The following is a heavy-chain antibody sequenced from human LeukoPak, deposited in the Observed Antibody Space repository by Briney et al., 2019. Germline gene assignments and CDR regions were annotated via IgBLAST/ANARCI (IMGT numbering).Heavy chain of an antibody. Sequence: ASVKVSCKASGYTFTSYGISWVRQAPGQGLEWMGWISAYNGNTNYAQKLQGRVTMTTDTSTSTAYMELRSLRSDDTAVYYCARGYDYVWGSYRYLDFDYWGQGTLVNVSS. CDR3: ARGYDYVWGSYRYLDFDY. V-gene: IGHV1-18*01. D-gene: IGHD3-16*02. CDR1: GYTFTSYG. CDR2: ISAYNGNT. J-gene: IGHJ4*02.